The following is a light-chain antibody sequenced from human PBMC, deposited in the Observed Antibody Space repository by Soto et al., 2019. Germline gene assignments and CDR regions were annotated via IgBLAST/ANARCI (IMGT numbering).Light chain of an antibody. Sequence: EIVMTQSPAILSVSPGEGATLSCRASQSVSSNLAWYQQKPGQAPRLLIYGASTRATGIPARFSGSGSGTEFTLTISSLQSEDFAVYYCQQYNNWPSGTFGQGTKVDIK. J-gene: IGKJ1*01. CDR3: QQYNNWPSGT. CDR1: QSVSSN. CDR2: GAS. V-gene: IGKV3-15*01.